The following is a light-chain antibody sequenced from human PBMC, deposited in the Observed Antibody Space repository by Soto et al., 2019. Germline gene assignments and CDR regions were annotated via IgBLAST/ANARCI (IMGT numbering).Light chain of an antibody. CDR3: QQSYKMPS. CDR2: ATS. CDR1: RNVSIY. J-gene: IGKJ5*01. Sequence: EIPLTHSPSPLAASVGDRLTLTCRASRNVSIYLNWYQHKPGKGPTLLIHATSNLQIGVPSRFSGSGSGTEFTLTISSLEPEDFGTYYCQQSYKMPSFGQGTRLEIK. V-gene: IGKV1-39*01.